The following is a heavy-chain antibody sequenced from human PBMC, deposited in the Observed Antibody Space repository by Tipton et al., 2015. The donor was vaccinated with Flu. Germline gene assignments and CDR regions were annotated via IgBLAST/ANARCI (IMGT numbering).Heavy chain of an antibody. J-gene: IGHJ4*02. V-gene: IGHV3-23*01. CDR2: ISGSGGST. Sequence: GSLRLSCAASGFTFSSYAMSWVRQAPGKGLEWVSAISGSGGSTYYADSVKGRFTISRDNSKNTLYLQMNSLRAEDTAVYYCAKDRGAVVIAKGYFDYWGQGTLVTVSS. CDR1: GFTFSSYA. D-gene: IGHD2-21*01. CDR3: AKDRGAVVIAKGYFDY.